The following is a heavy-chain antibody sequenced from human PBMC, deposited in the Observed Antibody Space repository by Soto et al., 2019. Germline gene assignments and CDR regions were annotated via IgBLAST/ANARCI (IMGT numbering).Heavy chain of an antibody. Sequence: PSETLSLTCTVSGGSISSGGYYWSWIRQHPGKGLEWIGYIYYSGSTYYNPSLKSRVTISVDTSKNQFSLKLSSVTAADTAVYYCARDTTKYPDTAMVTHYYGMDVWGQGTTVTVSS. D-gene: IGHD5-18*01. CDR1: GGSISSGGYY. CDR2: IYYSGST. J-gene: IGHJ6*02. V-gene: IGHV4-31*03. CDR3: ARDTTKYPDTAMVTHYYGMDV.